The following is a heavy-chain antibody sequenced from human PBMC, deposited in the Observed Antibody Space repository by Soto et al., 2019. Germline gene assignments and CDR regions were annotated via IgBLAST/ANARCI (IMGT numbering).Heavy chain of an antibody. D-gene: IGHD3-10*01. V-gene: IGHV2-5*02. CDR1: GFSLSTYGVG. CDR3: AHRPGFSMAFDY. J-gene: IGHJ4*02. Sequence: SGPTLVKPTQTLTLTCNFSGFSLSTYGVGVGWIRQPPGKALEWLALIYWDDDTRFSPSLNSRLAITKDTSKSQVVLTMTHMDPVDTATYYCAHRPGFSMAFDYWGPGSLVTVSS. CDR2: IYWDDDT.